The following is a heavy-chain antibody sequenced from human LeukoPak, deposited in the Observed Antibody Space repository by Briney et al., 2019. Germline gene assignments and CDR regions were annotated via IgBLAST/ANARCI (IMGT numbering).Heavy chain of an antibody. Sequence: GGSLRLSCAASGFTFSSYDMLWVRQAPGKGLDWVAFIWYDGSNKYHTDSVKGRFTISRDNSKNTLYLQMNSLRVEDTAVYYCARGDWGMYYFDYWGQGTLVTVSS. CDR2: IWYDGSNK. CDR1: GFTFSSYD. D-gene: IGHD7-27*01. V-gene: IGHV3-30*02. CDR3: ARGDWGMYYFDY. J-gene: IGHJ4*02.